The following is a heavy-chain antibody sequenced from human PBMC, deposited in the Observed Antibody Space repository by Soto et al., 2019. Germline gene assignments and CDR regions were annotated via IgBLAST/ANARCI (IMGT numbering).Heavy chain of an antibody. V-gene: IGHV3-74*01. J-gene: IGHJ3*02. CDR3: VRGVNPFDI. CDR2: INSDGRST. D-gene: IGHD2-21*01. Sequence: PGGSLRLSCAASGFTFSTYGMHWVRQAPGKGLVWVSRINSDGRSTDYADSVKGRFTISRDNAKNTLYLQMNSLRAEDTAVYYCVRGVNPFDIWGQGTMVTVSS. CDR1: GFTFSTYG.